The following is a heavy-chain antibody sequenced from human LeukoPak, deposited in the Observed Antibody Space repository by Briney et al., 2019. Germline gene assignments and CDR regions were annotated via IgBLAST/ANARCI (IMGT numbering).Heavy chain of an antibody. D-gene: IGHD2-8*01. V-gene: IGHV3-30-3*02. J-gene: IGHJ5*02. Sequence: GGSLRLSCAASGFTSRTYTMHWVRQAPGKGLEWVAVISHDETHKYYSDSVKGRFTISRDNSKNTLFLQMNSLRAEDTAVYYCGKSDIILVYQPGSWSDPWGQGTLVTVSS. CDR3: GKSDIILVYQPGSWSDP. CDR2: ISHDETHK. CDR1: GFTSRTYT.